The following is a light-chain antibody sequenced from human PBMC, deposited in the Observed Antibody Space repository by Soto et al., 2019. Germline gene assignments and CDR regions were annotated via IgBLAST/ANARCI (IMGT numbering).Light chain of an antibody. CDR2: GAS. CDR1: QSVSSN. Sequence: IVFTQSPATLSLSPGGRSTLSCRASQSVSSNLAWYQQKPGQAPRLLIYGASTRATGIPARFSGSGSGTEFTLTISSLQSEDFAVYYCQQYNNWPGTFGQGTKVDIK. J-gene: IGKJ1*01. V-gene: IGKV3-15*01. CDR3: QQYNNWPGT.